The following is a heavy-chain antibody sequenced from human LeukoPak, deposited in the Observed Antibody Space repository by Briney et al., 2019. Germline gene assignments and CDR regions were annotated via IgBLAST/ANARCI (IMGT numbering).Heavy chain of an antibody. D-gene: IGHD2-2*01. V-gene: IGHV4-59*01. CDR3: ARVESRSSTSHQSYYYYGMDV. CDR2: IYYSGST. J-gene: IGHJ6*02. CDR1: GGSITSYY. Sequence: SQTLSLTCPVSGGSITSYYWSWIRQPAKKGLEWIGYIYYSGSTNYHPSLKSRVTISVDTSKNQFSLKLSSVTAADTAVYYCARVESRSSTSHQSYYYYGMDVWGQGTTVTVSS.